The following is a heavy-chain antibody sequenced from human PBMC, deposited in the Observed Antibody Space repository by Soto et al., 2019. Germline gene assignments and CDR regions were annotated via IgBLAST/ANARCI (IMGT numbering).Heavy chain of an antibody. J-gene: IGHJ6*02. CDR3: VRDRGTTLGMDV. V-gene: IGHV4-31*03. CDR2: ILYSEKN. D-gene: IGHD3-10*01. Sequence: PSETLSLTCSVSGASITSGGSYWTWIRQHPGKGLEWIGNILYSEKNYYNPSLKSRVTISLDTSKNQFSLKVNSVTAADTAVYYCVRDRGTTLGMDVWGQGTRVTVSS. CDR1: GASITSGGSY.